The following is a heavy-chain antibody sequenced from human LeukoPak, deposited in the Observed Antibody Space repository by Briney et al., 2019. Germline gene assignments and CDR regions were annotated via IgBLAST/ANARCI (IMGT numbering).Heavy chain of an antibody. CDR2: ISAYNGNT. CDR1: GYTFTSYG. J-gene: IGHJ3*02. Sequence: GASVKVSCKASGYTFTSYGISWVRQAPGQGLEWMGWISAYNGNTNYAQKLQGRVTMTTDTSTSTAYMELRSLRSDDTAVYYCAREKMVRGVIANDAFDIWGRGTMVTVSS. D-gene: IGHD3-10*01. V-gene: IGHV1-18*01. CDR3: AREKMVRGVIANDAFDI.